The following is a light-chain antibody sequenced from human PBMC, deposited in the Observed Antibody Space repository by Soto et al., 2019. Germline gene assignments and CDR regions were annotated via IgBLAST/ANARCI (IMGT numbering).Light chain of an antibody. J-gene: IGLJ2*01. CDR2: RNN. CDR3: AAWEDSLGGGGV. V-gene: IGLV1-47*01. CDR1: SSNIGSNY. Sequence: QSVLTQPPSASGTPGQRVTISCSGSSSNIGSNYVYWYQQLPGTAPKLLIYRNNQRPSGVPDRFFGSKSGTSASLAISGLRSGEEADYYCAAWEDSLGGGGVFGGGTKLTVL.